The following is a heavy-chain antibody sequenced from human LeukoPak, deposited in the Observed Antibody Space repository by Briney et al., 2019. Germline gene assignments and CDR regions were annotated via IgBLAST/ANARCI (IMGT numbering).Heavy chain of an antibody. V-gene: IGHV3-21*01. CDR3: ARNRGDPSYFDY. CDR2: ISTSSSYI. J-gene: IGHJ4*02. Sequence: PGTSLRLSCAASGFTFTNYGMNWVRQAPGKGLEWVSSISTSSSYIYYADSVKGRFTISRNNPKNSLYLQMNSLRAEDTAVYYCARNRGDPSYFDYWGQGTLVTVSS. CDR1: GFTFTNYG. D-gene: IGHD4-17*01.